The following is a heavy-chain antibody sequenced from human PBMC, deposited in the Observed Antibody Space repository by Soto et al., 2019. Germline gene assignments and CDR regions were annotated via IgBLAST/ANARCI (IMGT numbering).Heavy chain of an antibody. Sequence: QMQLVQSGAEVKKTGSSVTVSCKALGNTFTYRYLYWVRQAPGQALEWMGWITPFSGDVHYAQKFQERVTITRDRSINTAYMQMSSLRSEDTAMYFCASGGAGSGPFTWELPDHWGQGTLVTVSS. D-gene: IGHD1-26*01. V-gene: IGHV1-45*02. CDR2: ITPFSGDV. CDR1: GNTFTYRY. J-gene: IGHJ4*02. CDR3: ASGGAGSGPFTWELPDH.